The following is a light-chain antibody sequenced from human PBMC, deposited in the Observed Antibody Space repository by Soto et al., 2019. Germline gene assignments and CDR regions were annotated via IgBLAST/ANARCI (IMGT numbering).Light chain of an antibody. CDR1: SSDIGAYNH. J-gene: IGLJ1*01. CDR2: EVN. Sequence: SVRSLPASVCGSPGQWITISCTGTSSDIGAYNHVSWYQQNPGKAPQLIIYEVNNRPSGLSNRFSASQSGNAASLTISGLQAEDEADYFCWSFTTSGTPGFGTGTTVTV. CDR3: WSFTTSGTPG. V-gene: IGLV2-14*01.